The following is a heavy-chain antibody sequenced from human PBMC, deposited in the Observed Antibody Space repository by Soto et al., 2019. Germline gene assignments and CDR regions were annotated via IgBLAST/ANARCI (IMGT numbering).Heavy chain of an antibody. D-gene: IGHD6-13*01. J-gene: IGHJ3*02. CDR1: GFTFSSYA. CDR2: ISGSGGST. Sequence: QPGGSLRLSCAASGFTFSSYAMSWVRQAPGKGLEWVSAISGSGGSTYYADSVKGRFTISRDNSKNTLYLQMNSLRAEDTAVYYCAKMTGYSSSWRDAFDIWGQGTMVTVSS. CDR3: AKMTGYSSSWRDAFDI. V-gene: IGHV3-23*01.